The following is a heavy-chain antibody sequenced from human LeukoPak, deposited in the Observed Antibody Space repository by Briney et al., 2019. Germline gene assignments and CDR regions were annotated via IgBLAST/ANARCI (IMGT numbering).Heavy chain of an antibody. J-gene: IGHJ4*02. CDR2: IYYSGST. D-gene: IGHD4-17*01. CDR1: GGSISSYY. CDR3: ARLPPNYGDYADSFDY. V-gene: IGHV4-59*01. Sequence: KTSETLSLTCTVSGGSISSYYWSWIRQPPGKGLEWIGYIYYSGSTSYNPSLKSRVTISVDTSKNQFSLKLSSVTAADTAVYYCARLPPNYGDYADSFDYRGQGTLVIVSS.